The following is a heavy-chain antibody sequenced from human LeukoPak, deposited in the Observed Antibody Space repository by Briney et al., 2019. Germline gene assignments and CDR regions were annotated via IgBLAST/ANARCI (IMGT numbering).Heavy chain of an antibody. V-gene: IGHV3-74*01. CDR3: AGVRAGGNRAFDV. J-gene: IGHJ3*01. CDR2: IDPDDSGS. D-gene: IGHD4-23*01. Sequence: GGSLRLSCAASGFTFSSYWMHWVHQAPGEGLVWVSRIDPDDSGSTYADSVKGRFTISRDNAKNTLWLQMNSLRADDTAVYYCAGVRAGGNRAFDVWGQGTVVAVSS. CDR1: GFTFSSYW.